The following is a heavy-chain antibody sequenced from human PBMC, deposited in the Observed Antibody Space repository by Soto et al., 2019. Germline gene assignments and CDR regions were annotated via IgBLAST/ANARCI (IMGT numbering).Heavy chain of an antibody. CDR2: IIPILGIA. J-gene: IGHJ4*02. CDR3: ARPHRGPGTWELFDY. CDR1: GGTFSSYT. D-gene: IGHD6-13*01. Sequence: QVQLVQSGAEVKKPGSSVKVSCKASGGTFSSYTISWVRQAPGQGLEWMGRIIPILGIANYAQKFQGRVTITADKSTSTAYMELISLRSEDTAVYYCARPHRGPGTWELFDYWGKGTLVTVSS. V-gene: IGHV1-69*02.